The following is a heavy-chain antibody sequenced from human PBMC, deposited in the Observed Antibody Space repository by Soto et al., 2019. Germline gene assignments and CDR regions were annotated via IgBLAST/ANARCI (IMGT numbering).Heavy chain of an antibody. Sequence: SETLSLTCAVYGGSFSGYYWSWIRQPPGKGLEWIGEINHSGGTNYNPSLKSRVTISVDTSKNQFSLKLSSVTAADTAVYYCARAVLTVTTIGWFDPWGQGTLVTVSS. J-gene: IGHJ5*02. V-gene: IGHV4-34*01. D-gene: IGHD4-17*01. CDR3: ARAVLTVTTIGWFDP. CDR2: INHSGGT. CDR1: GGSFSGYY.